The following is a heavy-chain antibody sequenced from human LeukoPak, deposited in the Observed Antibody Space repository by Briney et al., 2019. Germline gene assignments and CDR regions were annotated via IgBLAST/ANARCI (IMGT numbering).Heavy chain of an antibody. Sequence: PGGSLRLSCAASGFTLSSYAMNWVRQAPGKGLEWVSAISGSGASTYYADPVKGRFTISRDNSKNTVYLHMNSLRAEDTAVYFCAKLRSGGPAAGNYWGQGTLVTVSS. CDR2: ISGSGAST. D-gene: IGHD6-13*01. CDR3: AKLRSGGPAAGNY. J-gene: IGHJ4*02. CDR1: GFTLSSYA. V-gene: IGHV3-23*01.